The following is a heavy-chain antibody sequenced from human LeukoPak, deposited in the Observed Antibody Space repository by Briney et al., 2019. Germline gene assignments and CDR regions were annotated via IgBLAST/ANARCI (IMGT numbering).Heavy chain of an antibody. V-gene: IGHV4-31*03. CDR3: ARNRDGYNSFDY. J-gene: IGHJ4*02. CDR2: IYYSGSS. CDR1: GGSINNGGYY. Sequence: SETLSLTCTVSGGSINNGGYYWSWIRQHPGKGLEWIGHIYYSGSSYYNPSLRSRVTISVDTSKNHFSLKLSSVTAADTAVYYCARNRDGYNSFDYWGQGTLVTVSS. D-gene: IGHD5-24*01.